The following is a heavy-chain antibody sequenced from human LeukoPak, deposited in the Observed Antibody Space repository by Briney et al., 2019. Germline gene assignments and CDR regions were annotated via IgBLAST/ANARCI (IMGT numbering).Heavy chain of an antibody. V-gene: IGHV3-23*01. CDR1: GFTFSSYA. J-gene: IGHJ4*02. CDR2: ISGSGGST. D-gene: IGHD1-26*01. Sequence: GGSLRLSCAASGFTFSSYAMSWVRQPPGKGLEWVSAISGSGGSTYYADPVKGRFTISRDNSKNTLYLQMSSLRAEDTAVYYCAKDRGSGSHDYWGQGTLVTVSS. CDR3: AKDRGSGSHDY.